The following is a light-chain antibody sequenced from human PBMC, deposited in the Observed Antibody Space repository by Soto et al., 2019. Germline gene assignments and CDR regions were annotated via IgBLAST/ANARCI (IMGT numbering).Light chain of an antibody. CDR2: GAS. V-gene: IGKV3-15*01. Sequence: EIVPTQSPDTLYVSPGEAATLSSRASQSVRTKLAWYQQKAGQAPRLLIYGASTRATGIPDRFSGSGSGTEFTLTISSLQSEDFAIYYCQQYGTSPPWTFGQGTKV. CDR1: QSVRTK. CDR3: QQYGTSPPWT. J-gene: IGKJ1*01.